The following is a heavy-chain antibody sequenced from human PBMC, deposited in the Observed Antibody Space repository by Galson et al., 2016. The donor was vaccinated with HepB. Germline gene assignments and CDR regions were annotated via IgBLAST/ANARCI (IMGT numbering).Heavy chain of an antibody. CDR3: ARDRGYSRGYYYSYNGMDV. Sequence: SVKVSCKASGYTFTSYYMHWVRQAPGQGLEWMGIINPSGGSTSFAQKFQGRVTMTRDTSTSTVYMELSSPRSEDTAVYYCARDRGYSRGYYYSYNGMDVWGQGTTVTASS. J-gene: IGHJ6*02. V-gene: IGHV1-46*01. CDR2: INPSGGST. CDR1: GYTFTSYY. D-gene: IGHD3-22*01.